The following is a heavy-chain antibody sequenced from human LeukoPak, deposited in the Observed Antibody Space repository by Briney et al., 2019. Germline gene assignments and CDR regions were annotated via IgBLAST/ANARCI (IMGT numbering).Heavy chain of an antibody. Sequence: ASVKVSCKASGYTFTGYYMHWVRQAPGQGLEWMGRINPNSGGTNYAQKFQGRVTMTRDTSTSTAYMELSRLRSDDTAVYYCARGDWRDGYNYYYFDYWGQGTLVTVSS. CDR2: INPNSGGT. J-gene: IGHJ4*02. CDR1: GYTFTGYY. D-gene: IGHD5-24*01. V-gene: IGHV1-2*06. CDR3: ARGDWRDGYNYYYFDY.